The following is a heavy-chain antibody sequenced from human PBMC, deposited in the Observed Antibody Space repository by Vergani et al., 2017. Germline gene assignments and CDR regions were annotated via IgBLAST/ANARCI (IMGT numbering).Heavy chain of an antibody. CDR3: ARFQSSGDLTLGAFDI. Sequence: QVQLQESGPGLVKPSETLSLTCTVSGGSISSYYWSWIRQPPGQGLEWIGYIYYSGSTNYNPSLKSRVTISVDTSKNQFALKLSSVTAADTAGYYCARFQSSGDLTLGAFDIGGQGTMVTVSS. V-gene: IGHV4-59*01. CDR2: IYYSGST. CDR1: GGSISSYY. D-gene: IGHD3-22*01. J-gene: IGHJ3*02.